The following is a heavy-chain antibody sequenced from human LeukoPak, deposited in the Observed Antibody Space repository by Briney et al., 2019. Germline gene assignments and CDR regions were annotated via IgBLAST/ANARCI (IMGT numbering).Heavy chain of an antibody. D-gene: IGHD2-2*01. V-gene: IGHV1-18*01. CDR2: ISAYSGNT. CDR1: GYTFTNYG. CDR3: ARQGYCTSPSCYARGDDAFDI. Sequence: GASVKVSCKASGYTFTNYGISWVRQAPGQGLEWTAWISAYSGNTNYAQNFQGRLTMTTDTSTNTACMELRSLRSDDTAVYYCARQGYCTSPSCYARGDDAFDIWGQGTMVTVSS. J-gene: IGHJ3*02.